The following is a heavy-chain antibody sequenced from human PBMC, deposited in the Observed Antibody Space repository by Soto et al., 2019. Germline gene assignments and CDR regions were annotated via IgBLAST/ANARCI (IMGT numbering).Heavy chain of an antibody. Sequence: ASVKVSYKTSEGTFISYAISCVRQAPGKGVEWMGGIIHIFGTANYAQKFQGRVTITADESTSTAYMELSSLRSEDKAVYYCARSRSSGWYARGYYFDYWGQGTLVTVSS. CDR2: IIHIFGTA. CDR1: EGTFISYA. V-gene: IGHV1-69*13. J-gene: IGHJ4*02. D-gene: IGHD6-19*01. CDR3: ARSRSSGWYARGYYFDY.